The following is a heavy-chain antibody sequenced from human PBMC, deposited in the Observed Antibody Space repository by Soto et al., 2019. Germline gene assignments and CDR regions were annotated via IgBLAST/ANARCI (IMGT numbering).Heavy chain of an antibody. J-gene: IGHJ6*02. Sequence: EVQLVESGGGLVQPGGSLRLSCAASGFTFSSYWMHWVGQAPGKGLVWVSRINSDGSSTSYADSVKGRFTISRDNAKNALYLQMNSLRAEDTAVYYCAKGGSGIMDVWGQGTTVTVSS. CDR1: GFTFSSYW. CDR2: INSDGSST. V-gene: IGHV3-74*01. CDR3: AKGGSGIMDV. D-gene: IGHD3-10*01.